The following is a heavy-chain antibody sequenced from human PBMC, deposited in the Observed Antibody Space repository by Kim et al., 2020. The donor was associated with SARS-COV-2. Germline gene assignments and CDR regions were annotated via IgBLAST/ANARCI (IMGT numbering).Heavy chain of an antibody. CDR3: AHHPRSGYYSIHDAFDI. V-gene: IGHV3-23*01. CDR2: ISGSGGST. CDR1: GFTFSSYA. Sequence: GGSLRLSCAASGFTFSSYAMSWVRQAPGKGLEWVSAISGSGGSTYYADSVKGRFTISRDNSKNTLYLQMNSLRAEDTAVYYCAHHPRSGYYSIHDAFDIWGQGTMVTVSS. D-gene: IGHD3-22*01. J-gene: IGHJ3*02.